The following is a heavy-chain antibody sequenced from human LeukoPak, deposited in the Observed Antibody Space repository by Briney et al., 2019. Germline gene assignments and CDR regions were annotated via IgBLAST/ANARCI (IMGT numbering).Heavy chain of an antibody. CDR3: AKDRTGGYYYYGMDV. J-gene: IGHJ6*02. V-gene: IGHV3-30*18. D-gene: IGHD7-27*01. Sequence: GRSLRLSCAASGFTFSSYGMHWVRQAPGKGLEWVAVISYDGSNKYYADSVKGRFTISRDISKNTLYLQMNSLRAEDTAVYYCAKDRTGGYYYYGMDVWGQGTTVTVSS. CDR2: ISYDGSNK. CDR1: GFTFSSYG.